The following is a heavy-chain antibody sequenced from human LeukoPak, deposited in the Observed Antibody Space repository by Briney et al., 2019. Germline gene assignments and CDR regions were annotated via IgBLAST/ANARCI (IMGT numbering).Heavy chain of an antibody. CDR2: IYHNGNS. J-gene: IGHJ4*02. CDR1: GDSFNEYY. CDR3: ARDGGLQSHFDY. V-gene: IGHV4-59*01. D-gene: IGHD5-24*01. Sequence: PSETLSLTCSVFGDSFNEYYWNWVRQPPGKGLQWIGYIYHNGNSNYNPSLKGRLTISVDTAKSQFSLKLTSVTAADTAVYYCARDGGLQSHFDYWGQGALVTVSS.